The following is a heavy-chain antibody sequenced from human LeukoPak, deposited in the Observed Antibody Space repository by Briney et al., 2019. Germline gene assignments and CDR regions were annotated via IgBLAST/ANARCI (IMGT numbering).Heavy chain of an antibody. D-gene: IGHD4-17*01. CDR1: GGSLSGYY. CDR3: ARLHDDYGDYGGDY. Sequence: KPTETLSLTCAVYGGSLSGYYWSWIRQPPGKGLEWIGEINHSGSTNYNPSLKSRVTISVDTSKNQFSLKLSSVTAADTAVYYCARLHDDYGDYGGDYWGQGTLVTVSS. V-gene: IGHV4-34*01. CDR2: INHSGST. J-gene: IGHJ4*02.